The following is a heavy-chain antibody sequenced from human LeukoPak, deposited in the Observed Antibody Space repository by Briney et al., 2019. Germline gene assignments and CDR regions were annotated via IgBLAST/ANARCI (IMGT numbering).Heavy chain of an antibody. Sequence: AGGSLRLSCAASGFTFSSYSMNWVRQAPGKGLEWVSSISSSTNYIYYADSVKGRFTISRDNAKNSLYLQMNSLRAEDTAVYSCARVYYYDSSGYYSDYWGQGTLVTVSS. D-gene: IGHD3-22*01. CDR3: ARVYYYDSSGYYSDY. CDR1: GFTFSSYS. J-gene: IGHJ4*02. CDR2: ISSSTNYI. V-gene: IGHV3-21*01.